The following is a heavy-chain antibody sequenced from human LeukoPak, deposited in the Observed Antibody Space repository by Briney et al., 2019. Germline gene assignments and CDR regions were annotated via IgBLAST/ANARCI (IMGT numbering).Heavy chain of an antibody. CDR1: GCTFSSYA. V-gene: IGHV3-23*01. Sequence: ESLTLSCAASGCTFSSYARSWFRQAPGKGLELISAISGSGGSTYYADSVKGRFTISRDNSKNTLYLQMNSLRDEDNEVYYCAKLSKGLFDPWFKGMLVT. CDR3: AKLSKGLFDP. J-gene: IGHJ5*02. CDR2: ISGSGGST.